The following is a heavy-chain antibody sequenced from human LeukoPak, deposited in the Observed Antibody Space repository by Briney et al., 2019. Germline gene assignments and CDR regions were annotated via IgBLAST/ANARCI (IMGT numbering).Heavy chain of an antibody. V-gene: IGHV4-61*02. J-gene: IGHJ4*02. CDR2: IYTSGST. CDR3: ARSGAYYYGSGSYDY. D-gene: IGHD3-10*01. Sequence: PSETLSLTCTVSGGSISSGSYYWSWIRQPAGKGLEWIGRIYTSGSTNYNPSLKSRVTISVDTSENQFSLKLSSVTAADTAVYYCARSGAYYYGSGSYDYWGQGTLVTVSS. CDR1: GGSISSGSYY.